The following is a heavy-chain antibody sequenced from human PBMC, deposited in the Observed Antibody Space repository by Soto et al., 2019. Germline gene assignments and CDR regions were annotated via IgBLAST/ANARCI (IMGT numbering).Heavy chain of an antibody. J-gene: IGHJ3*02. Sequence: PSETLSLTCAVSGYSISSGYYWGWLRQPPGKGLEWTGSTYHSGSTYYNPSLKSRVTISVDTSKNQFSLKLSSVTAADTAVYYCARAAGGGYCSGGSCYSRAFDIWGQGTMVTVSS. CDR1: GYSISSGYY. CDR2: TYHSGST. V-gene: IGHV4-38-2*01. D-gene: IGHD2-15*01. CDR3: ARAAGGGYCSGGSCYSRAFDI.